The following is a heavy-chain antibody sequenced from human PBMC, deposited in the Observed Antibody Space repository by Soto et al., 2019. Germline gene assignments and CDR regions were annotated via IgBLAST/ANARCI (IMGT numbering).Heavy chain of an antibody. D-gene: IGHD4-17*01. CDR3: ARASYYGDIPYDNYYYMDV. CDR1: GGSFSGYY. CDR2: INHSGST. V-gene: IGHV4-34*01. J-gene: IGHJ6*03. Sequence: SETLSLTCAVYGGSFSGYYWSWIHQPPGKGLEWIGEINHSGSTNYNPSLKSRVTISVDTSKNQFSLKLSSVTAADTAVYYCARASYYGDIPYDNYYYMDVWGKGTTVTVSS.